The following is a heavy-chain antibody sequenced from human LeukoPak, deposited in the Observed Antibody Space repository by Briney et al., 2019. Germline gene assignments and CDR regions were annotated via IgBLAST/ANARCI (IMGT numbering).Heavy chain of an antibody. CDR3: AKPHCSSTSCYLL. V-gene: IGHV3-74*01. J-gene: IGHJ4*02. Sequence: GGSLRLSCAASGFTFSSYWMHWVRQAPGKGLVWVSRINSDGSSTSYADSVKGRFTISRDNAKNTLYLQMNSLGAEDTAVYYCAKPHCSSTSCYLLWSQGTLVTVSS. D-gene: IGHD2-2*01. CDR1: GFTFSSYW. CDR2: INSDGSST.